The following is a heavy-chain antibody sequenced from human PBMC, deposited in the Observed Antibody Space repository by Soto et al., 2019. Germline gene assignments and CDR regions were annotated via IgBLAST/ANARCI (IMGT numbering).Heavy chain of an antibody. CDR1: GFTFSSYG. V-gene: IGHV3-30*18. D-gene: IGHD3-9*01. CDR3: AKILGIASSPYPEKYFPGSDAFDI. CDR2: ISYDGSNK. J-gene: IGHJ3*02. Sequence: GGSLRLSCAASGFTFSSYGMHWVRQAPGKGLEWVAVISYDGSNKYYADSVKGRFTISRDNSKNTLYLQMNSLRAEDTAVYYCAKILGIASSPYPEKYFPGSDAFDIWGQGTMVTVSS.